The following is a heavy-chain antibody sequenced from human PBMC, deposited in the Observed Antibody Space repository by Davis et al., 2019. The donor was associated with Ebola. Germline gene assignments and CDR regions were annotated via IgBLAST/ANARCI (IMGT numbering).Heavy chain of an antibody. CDR3: ARDQSGWNWFDP. CDR2: ISVYNGET. Sequence: AASVKVSCKASGYTFTSHTITWVRQAPGQGLEWMGRISVYNGETIYAQRFQGRVTITRDTSASTAYMELSSLRSEDTAVYYCARDQSGWNWFDPWGQGTLVTVSS. V-gene: IGHV1-18*04. CDR1: GYTFTSHT. D-gene: IGHD3-3*01. J-gene: IGHJ5*02.